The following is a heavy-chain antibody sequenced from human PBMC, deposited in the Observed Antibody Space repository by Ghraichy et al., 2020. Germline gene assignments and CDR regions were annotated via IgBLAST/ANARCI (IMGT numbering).Heavy chain of an antibody. CDR2: IYYSGST. J-gene: IGHJ6*02. Sequence: SETLSLTCTVSGGSVSSGSYYWSWIRQPPGKGLEWIGYIYYSGSTNYNPSLKSRVTISVDTSKNQFSLKLSSVTAADTAVYYCARGPYYYYGMDVWGQGTTVTVSS. CDR1: GGSVSSGSYY. CDR3: ARGPYYYYGMDV. V-gene: IGHV4-61*01.